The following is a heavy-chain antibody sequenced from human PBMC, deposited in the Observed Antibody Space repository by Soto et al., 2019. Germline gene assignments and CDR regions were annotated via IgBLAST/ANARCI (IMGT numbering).Heavy chain of an antibody. Sequence: QVQLLESGGGVVRPGRSLRLSCAASGIPFSASGMHWVGQAPGKGLEWVAMIWSDGNSQYYADSVKGRFTISRDNCRNTVYLQMYSLGVEDTAVYFCARVKGVTWIDQWGQGTVVAVSS. CDR1: GIPFSASG. V-gene: IGHV3-33*01. D-gene: IGHD5-18*01. J-gene: IGHJ4*02. CDR2: IWSDGNSQ. CDR3: ARVKGVTWIDQ.